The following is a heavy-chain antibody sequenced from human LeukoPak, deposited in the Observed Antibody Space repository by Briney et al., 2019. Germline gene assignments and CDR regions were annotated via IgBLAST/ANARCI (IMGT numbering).Heavy chain of an antibody. CDR2: INPSGGST. CDR1: GYTFTSYY. CDR3: AREGAAGTSYYYYGMDV. J-gene: IGHJ6*02. V-gene: IGHV1-46*01. Sequence: GASVKVSCKASGYTFTSYYIHWVRQAPGQGLEWMGIINPSGGSTSYAQKFQGRVTMTRDTSTSTVYMELSSLRSEDTAVYYCAREGAAGTSYYYYGMDVWGQGTTVTVSS. D-gene: IGHD6-13*01.